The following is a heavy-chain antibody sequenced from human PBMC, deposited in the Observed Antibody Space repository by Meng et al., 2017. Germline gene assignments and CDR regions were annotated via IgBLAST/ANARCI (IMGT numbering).Heavy chain of an antibody. J-gene: IGHJ6*02. Sequence: GESLKISCAASGFTFSSYWMSWVRQAPGKGLEWVANIKQDGSEKYYVDSVKGRFTISRDNAKYSLYLQMNSLRAEDTAVYYCARVGKELVSGNYRYYYGMDVWGQGTKVTVSS. V-gene: IGHV3-7*01. D-gene: IGHD4-11*01. CDR3: ARVGKELVSGNYRYYYGMDV. CDR1: GFTFSSYW. CDR2: IKQDGSEK.